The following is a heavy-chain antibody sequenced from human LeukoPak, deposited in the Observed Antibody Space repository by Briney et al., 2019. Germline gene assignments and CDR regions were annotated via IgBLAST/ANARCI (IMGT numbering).Heavy chain of an antibody. J-gene: IGHJ6*02. CDR1: GFTFNTYG. Sequence: PGGSLRLSCAASGFTFNTYGMHWVRQAPGKGLEWVAVICYDGSSKYYADSVKSRFTISRDNSKNTLYLQMNRLRAEDTAVYYCARDRDCSGGSCYYYYYGMDVWGQGTTVTVSS. D-gene: IGHD2-15*01. CDR3: ARDRDCSGGSCYYYYYGMDV. V-gene: IGHV3-33*01. CDR2: ICYDGSSK.